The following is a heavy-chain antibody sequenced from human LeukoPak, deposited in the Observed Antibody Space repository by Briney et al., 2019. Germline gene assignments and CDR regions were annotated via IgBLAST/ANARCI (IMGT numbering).Heavy chain of an antibody. Sequence: GGSLRLSCAASGFTFSSYNMNWVRQAPGKGLEWVGRTRNKANNYTTEYAASVKGRFTISRDDSRNSLYLQMNSLKTEDTAVYYCARTPRVRGVFNPFDYWGQGTLVTVSS. CDR1: GFTFSSYN. V-gene: IGHV3-72*01. CDR2: TRNKANNYTT. CDR3: ARTPRVRGVFNPFDY. J-gene: IGHJ4*02. D-gene: IGHD3-10*01.